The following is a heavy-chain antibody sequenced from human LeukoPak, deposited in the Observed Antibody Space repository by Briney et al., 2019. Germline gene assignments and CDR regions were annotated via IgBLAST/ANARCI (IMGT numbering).Heavy chain of an antibody. D-gene: IGHD1-26*01. CDR2: VFHTGST. CDR1: GGSIGTYY. V-gene: IGHV4-59*01. CDR3: TRKSGRYWGIDY. J-gene: IGHJ4*02. Sequence: SETLSLTCTVSGGSIGTYYWSWIRQPPGKGLEWIGYVFHTGSTKYNPSLESRVSMSVDTSKNQFSLKLTSVTATDTAVYYCTRKSGRYWGIDYWGQGTLVSVSS.